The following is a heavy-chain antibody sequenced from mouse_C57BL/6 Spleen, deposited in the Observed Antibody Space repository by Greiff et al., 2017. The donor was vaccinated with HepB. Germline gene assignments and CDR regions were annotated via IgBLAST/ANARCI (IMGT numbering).Heavy chain of an antibody. D-gene: IGHD1-1*01. Sequence: QVQLQQSGAELVKPGASVKMSCKASGYTFTSYWITWVKQRPGQDLEWIGDIYPGSGSTNYNEKFKSKATLTVDTSSSTAYMQLSSLTSEDSAVYYFESHGSSYRYFGVWGTGTTVTVSS. CDR1: GYTFTSYW. J-gene: IGHJ1*03. CDR3: ESHGSSYRYFGV. V-gene: IGHV1-55*01. CDR2: IYPGSGST.